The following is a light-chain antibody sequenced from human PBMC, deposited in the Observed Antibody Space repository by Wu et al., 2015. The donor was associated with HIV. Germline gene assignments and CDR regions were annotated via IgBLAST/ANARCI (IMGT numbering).Light chain of an antibody. V-gene: IGKV1-39*01. Sequence: VGDRVTLLAGEVRALAIFSLVSAETTGKPLTLLISSASNLQSGVPSRFSGSGSGTDFTLTISSLQAEDSATYYCQQTYRSPTFAQGTKVEI. CDR3: QQTYRSPT. J-gene: IGKJ1*01. CDR2: SAS. CDR1: RALAI.